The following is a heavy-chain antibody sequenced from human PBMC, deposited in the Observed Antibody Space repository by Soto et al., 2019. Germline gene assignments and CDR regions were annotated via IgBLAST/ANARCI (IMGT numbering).Heavy chain of an antibody. Sequence: SVEVCCKASGFSFTISAVEGARQARGQRLEWIGWIVVGSGNTNYAQKFQERVTITRDMSTSTAYMELSSLRSEDTAVYYCAAIPSIAAAGRSLDYWGQGTLVTVSS. CDR2: IVVGSGNT. D-gene: IGHD6-13*01. V-gene: IGHV1-58*01. CDR3: AAIPSIAAAGRSLDY. CDR1: GFSFTISA. J-gene: IGHJ4*02.